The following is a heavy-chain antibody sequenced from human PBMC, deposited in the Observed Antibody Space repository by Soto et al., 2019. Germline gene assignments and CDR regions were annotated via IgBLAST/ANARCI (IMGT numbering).Heavy chain of an antibody. J-gene: IGHJ5*02. D-gene: IGHD3-10*01. Sequence: ASVKVSCKASGYTFTSYGISCVRQAPGQGLEWMGWISAYNGNTNYAQKLQGRVTMTTDTSTSTAYMELRSLRSDDTAVYYCAREWYYGSGSYTNNWFDPWGQGTLVTVS. CDR1: GYTFTSYG. V-gene: IGHV1-18*01. CDR2: ISAYNGNT. CDR3: AREWYYGSGSYTNNWFDP.